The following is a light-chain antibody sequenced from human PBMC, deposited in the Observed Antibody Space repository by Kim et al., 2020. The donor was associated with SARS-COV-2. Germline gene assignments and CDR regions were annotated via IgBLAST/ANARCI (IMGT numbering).Light chain of an antibody. CDR3: GTWDTSLAAGV. J-gene: IGLJ2*01. CDR2: DNN. Sequence: GKGVTISCSGNSSNIGNNYVTWYQPFPGTAPKLLIYDNNKRPSGIPDRFSGSKSGTSATLGITGLQTGDEAVYHCGTWDTSLAAGVFGGGTKLTVL. CDR1: SSNIGNNY. V-gene: IGLV1-51*01.